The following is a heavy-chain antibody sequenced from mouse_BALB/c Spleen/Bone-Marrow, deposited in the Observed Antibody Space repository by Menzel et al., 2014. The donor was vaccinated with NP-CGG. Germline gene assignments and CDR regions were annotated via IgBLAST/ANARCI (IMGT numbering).Heavy chain of an antibody. D-gene: IGHD2-10*02. CDR3: ARSPYGNHFDY. J-gene: IGHJ2*01. V-gene: IGHV5-6-2*01. CDR1: GFTFSSYY. Sequence: EVQRVESGGGLVKLGGSLKLSCAASGFTFSSYYMSWVRQTPEKRLELVAAINSNGGSTYYPDTVKGRFTISRDNAKNALFLQMSSLKSEDAALYYCARSPYGNHFDYWGQGTPLTVSS. CDR2: INSNGGST.